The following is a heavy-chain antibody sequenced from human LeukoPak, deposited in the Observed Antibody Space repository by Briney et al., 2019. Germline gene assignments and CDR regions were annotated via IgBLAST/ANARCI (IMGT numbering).Heavy chain of an antibody. J-gene: IGHJ3*02. CDR1: GGSISSYY. CDR2: IYYSGST. CDR3: ARDHDPYYYDSSGYIDAFDI. Sequence: PSETLSPTCTVSGGSISSYYWSWIRQPSGKGLEWIGYIYYSGSTNYNPSLKSRVTISVDTSKNQFSLKLSSVTAADTAVYYCARDHDPYYYDSSGYIDAFDIWGQGTMVTVSS. V-gene: IGHV4-59*01. D-gene: IGHD3-22*01.